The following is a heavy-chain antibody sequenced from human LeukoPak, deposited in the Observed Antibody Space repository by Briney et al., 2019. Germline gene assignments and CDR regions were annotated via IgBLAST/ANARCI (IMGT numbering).Heavy chain of an antibody. J-gene: IGHJ4*02. CDR2: IYYSGST. D-gene: IGHD2-15*01. Sequence: PSETLSLTCTVSGGSISSYYWSWIRQPPGKGLEWIGYIYYSGSTNYNPSLKSRVTISVDTSKNQFSLKLSSVTAADTAVYYCARESCSGGSCYSDYWGQGTLVTVSS. CDR1: GGSISSYY. CDR3: ARESCSGGSCYSDY. V-gene: IGHV4-59*01.